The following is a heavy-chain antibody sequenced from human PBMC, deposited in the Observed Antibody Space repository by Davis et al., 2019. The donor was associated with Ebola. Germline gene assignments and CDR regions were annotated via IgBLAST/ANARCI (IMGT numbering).Heavy chain of an antibody. J-gene: IGHJ4*02. CDR1: GFTFDDYA. CDR3: AKEYGNIAVAGLGNDY. V-gene: IGHV3-43*02. CDR2: ISGDGGST. Sequence: PGGSLRLSCEASGFTFDDYAMHWVRQAPGKGLEWVSLISGDGGSTYYADSVKGRFTISRDNSKNSLYLQMNSLRTEDTALYYCAKEYGNIAVAGLGNDYWGQGTLVTVSS. D-gene: IGHD6-19*01.